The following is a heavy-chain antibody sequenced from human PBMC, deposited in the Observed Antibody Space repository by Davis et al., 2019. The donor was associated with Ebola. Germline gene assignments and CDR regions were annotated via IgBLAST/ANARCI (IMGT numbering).Heavy chain of an antibody. CDR2: INPSGGST. J-gene: IGHJ4*02. V-gene: IGHV1-46*01. CDR1: GYTFTSYY. D-gene: IGHD4-17*01. CDR3: ARGVRSGDGGDYFDY. Sequence: ASVKVSCKASGYTFTSYYMHWVRQAPGQGLEWMGIINPSGGSTSYAQKFQGRVTITRDTSASTAYMELSSLRSEDTAVYYCARGVRSGDGGDYFDYWGQGTLVTVSS.